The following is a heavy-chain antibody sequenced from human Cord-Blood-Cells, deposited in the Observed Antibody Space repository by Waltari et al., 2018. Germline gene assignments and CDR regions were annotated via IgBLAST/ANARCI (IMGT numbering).Heavy chain of an antibody. Sequence: EVQLVESGGGLVQPGGSLRLSCAASGFTFSSYWISRFREAPGKGLEWVANIKQDGSEKYYVDSVKGRFTISRDNAKNSLYLQMNSLRAEDTAVYYCARPGDSSSWYFDYWGQGTLVTVSS. CDR3: ARPGDSSSWYFDY. V-gene: IGHV3-7*01. D-gene: IGHD6-13*01. CDR1: GFTFSSYW. J-gene: IGHJ4*02. CDR2: IKQDGSEK.